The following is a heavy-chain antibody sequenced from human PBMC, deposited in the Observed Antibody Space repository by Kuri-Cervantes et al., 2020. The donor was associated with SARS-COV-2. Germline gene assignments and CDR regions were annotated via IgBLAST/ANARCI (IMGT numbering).Heavy chain of an antibody. CDR3: ARGVRFLDPKYYYFYYYMDV. D-gene: IGHD3-3*01. V-gene: IGHV4-34*01. J-gene: IGHJ6*03. CDR1: GGSFSGYY. CDR2: INHGGGT. Sequence: SETLSLTCAVYGGSFSGYYWSWIRQPPGKGLEWIGEINHGGGTNYNPSLMSRVTISVDTSKNQFSLKLRSVTAADTAVYYCARGVRFLDPKYYYFYYYMDVRGKGTTVTVSS.